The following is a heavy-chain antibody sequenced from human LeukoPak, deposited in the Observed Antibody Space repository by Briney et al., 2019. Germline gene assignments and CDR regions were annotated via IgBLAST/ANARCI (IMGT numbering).Heavy chain of an antibody. CDR1: GFTFSSYS. CDR2: ISSSSSYI. Sequence: GGSLRLSCAASGFTFSSYSMNWVRQAPGKGLEWVSSISSSSSYIYYADSVKGRFTISRDNAKNSLYLQMNSLRAEDTAVYYCARERRDGTDAFDIWGQGTMVTVSS. J-gene: IGHJ3*02. D-gene: IGHD5-24*01. V-gene: IGHV3-21*01. CDR3: ARERRDGTDAFDI.